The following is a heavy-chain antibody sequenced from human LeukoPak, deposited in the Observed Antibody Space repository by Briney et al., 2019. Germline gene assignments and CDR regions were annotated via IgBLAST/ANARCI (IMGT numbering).Heavy chain of an antibody. CDR1: GGSISSSNW. V-gene: IGHV4-4*02. D-gene: IGHD2-2*01. J-gene: IGHJ4*02. CDR3: ASSLGYCSSTSCYALDYFDY. Sequence: SETLSLTCAVSGGSISSSNWWSWVRQPPGKGLEWIGEIYHSGSTNYNPSLKSRVTISVDKSKNQFSLKLSSVTAADTAAYYCASSLGYCSSTSCYALDYFDYWGQGTLVTVSS. CDR2: IYHSGST.